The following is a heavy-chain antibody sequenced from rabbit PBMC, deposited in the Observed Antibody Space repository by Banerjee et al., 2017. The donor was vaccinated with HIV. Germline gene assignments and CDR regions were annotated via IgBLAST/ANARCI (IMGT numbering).Heavy chain of an antibody. Sequence: QEQLEETGGGLVQPGESLTLSCKASGFDFSSYNMGWVRQAPGKGLEWIGCISTGDGITDYASWAKSRSTITRNTNLNTVDLKMTSLTAADTATYFCARDNTASGAYEFDLRGQGTLVTVS. CDR3: ARDNTASGAYEFDL. J-gene: IGHJ6*01. V-gene: IGHV1S47*01. D-gene: IGHD1-1*01. CDR1: GFDFSSYN. CDR2: ISTGDGIT.